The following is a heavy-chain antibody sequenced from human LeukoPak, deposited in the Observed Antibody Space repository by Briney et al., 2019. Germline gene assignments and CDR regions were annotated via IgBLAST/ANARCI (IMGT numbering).Heavy chain of an antibody. Sequence: GGSLRLSCAASGFTFTNYAMSWVRQAPGKGLEWVSGLSGSGNDTYYADSVKGRFTISRDNSKNTLWLQMRTLGAEDTAVYYCAKEGSPYYYDSSGYFDAFDIWGQGTMVTVPS. CDR2: LSGSGNDT. CDR1: GFTFTNYA. V-gene: IGHV3-23*01. CDR3: AKEGSPYYYDSSGYFDAFDI. J-gene: IGHJ3*02. D-gene: IGHD3-22*01.